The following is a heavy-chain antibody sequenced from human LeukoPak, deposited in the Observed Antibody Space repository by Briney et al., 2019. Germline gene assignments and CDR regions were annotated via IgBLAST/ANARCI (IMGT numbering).Heavy chain of an antibody. D-gene: IGHD6-6*01. CDR3: AKKLGSSPGDFFDY. V-gene: IGHV3-74*01. Sequence: GGSLGLSCAASGFTISPYWMHWVRQTPGKGLVWVSRISRDGSDTVYADSVKGRFTISRDNSKNTLYMQMNSLRAEDTAVYYCAKKLGSSPGDFFDYWGQGTLVTVSS. J-gene: IGHJ4*02. CDR2: ISRDGSDT. CDR1: GFTISPYW.